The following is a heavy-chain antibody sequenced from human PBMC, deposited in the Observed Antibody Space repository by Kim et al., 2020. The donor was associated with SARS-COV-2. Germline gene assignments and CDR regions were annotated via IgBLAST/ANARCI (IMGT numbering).Heavy chain of an antibody. CDR1: GFTFTGYA. CDR3: VKGGWGSLWYY. J-gene: IGHJ4*02. Sequence: GGSLRLSCTTSGFTFTGYAMSWVRQAPGKGLEWVSSIDGSDGTTYFVDSVKGRFTISRDNSKNTLYLQMNTLRADDTAVYYCVKGGWGSLWYYCCQGT. V-gene: IGHV3-23*01. D-gene: IGHD2-21*01. CDR2: IDGSDGTT.